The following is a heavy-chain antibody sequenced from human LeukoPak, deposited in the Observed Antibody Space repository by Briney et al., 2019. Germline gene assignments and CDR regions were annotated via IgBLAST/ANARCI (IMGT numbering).Heavy chain of an antibody. Sequence: SETLSLTCTVSGGSISSGNYYWGWIRQPPGKGLEWIGSIYYTGSTYYNPSLKSRVTISVDTSKNQFSLHLSSVIAADTAVYFCARDLGRYYLSYFDSWGQGILVTVSS. CDR3: ARDLGRYYLSYFDS. J-gene: IGHJ4*02. D-gene: IGHD1-26*01. CDR2: IYYTGST. V-gene: IGHV4-39*07. CDR1: GGSISSGNYY.